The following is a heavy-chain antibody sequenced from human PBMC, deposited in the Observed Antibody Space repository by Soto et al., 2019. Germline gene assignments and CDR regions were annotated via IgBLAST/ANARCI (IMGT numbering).Heavy chain of an antibody. CDR3: ARFLMGSTTLDY. J-gene: IGHJ4*02. Sequence: GASVKVSCKASGYTFNIYAMHWVRQAPGQGPEWMGWINVADGDTKYSQNFQGRVSITADTSANTAYMELTSLTSEDTAVYYCARFLMGSTTLDYWGQGTPVTAPQ. V-gene: IGHV1-3*01. CDR1: GYTFNIYA. D-gene: IGHD1-1*01. CDR2: INVADGDT.